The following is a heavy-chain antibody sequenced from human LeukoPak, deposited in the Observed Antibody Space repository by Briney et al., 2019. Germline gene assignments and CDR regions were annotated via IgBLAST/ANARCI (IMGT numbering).Heavy chain of an antibody. CDR1: GFTFSNAW. D-gene: IGHD6-19*01. Sequence: GGSLRLSCAASGFTFSNAWMSWVRQAPGKGLEWVAAISSSGNQNYYGDSVKGRFTISRDNSKNTLYLQMNSLSAEDTAVYYCARDADPSGRNWYFDLWGRGTLVTVAS. CDR3: ARDADPSGRNWYFDL. CDR2: ISSSGNQN. V-gene: IGHV3-30-3*01. J-gene: IGHJ2*01.